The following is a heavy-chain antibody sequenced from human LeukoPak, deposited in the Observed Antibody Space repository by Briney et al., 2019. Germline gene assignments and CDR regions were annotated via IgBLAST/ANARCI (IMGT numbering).Heavy chain of an antibody. CDR1: GFTFRSYA. D-gene: IGHD6-6*01. Sequence: GGSLRLSCAASGFTFRSYAMSWVRQAPGKGLEWVSAITDTGGSTWYADSVTGRFTISRDNSKNTLYLQMNGLRAEDTALYYCAKGSLAARPYYFDCWGQGTLASVSS. V-gene: IGHV3-23*01. CDR3: AKGSLAARPYYFDC. J-gene: IGHJ4*02. CDR2: ITDTGGST.